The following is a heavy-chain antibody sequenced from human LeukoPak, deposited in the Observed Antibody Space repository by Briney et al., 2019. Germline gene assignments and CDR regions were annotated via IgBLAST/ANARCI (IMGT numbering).Heavy chain of an antibody. CDR2: ISSNGDNT. V-gene: IGHV3-64D*06. CDR3: VRGTGY. J-gene: IGHJ4*02. Sequence: PGGSLRLSCSVSGFTFSTYVMHWVRPAPGKGLEYVSAISSNGDNTYYADSVKGRFTISRDNSKNTLYLQMSSLRADDTAVYYCVRGTGYWGQGTLVTVSS. CDR1: GFTFSTYV.